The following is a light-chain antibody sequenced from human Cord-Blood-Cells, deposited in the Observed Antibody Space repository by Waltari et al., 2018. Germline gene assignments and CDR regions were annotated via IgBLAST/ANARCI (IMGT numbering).Light chain of an antibody. CDR1: QSVSSSY. CDR3: QQYGSSLPYS. CDR2: RAS. Sequence: DIVLTQSPCTLALSPGERATLSCRASQSVSSSYLAWYQQKPGQAPRLLIYRASSRATGIPDRFSGSGSGTDFTLTISRLEPEDFAVYYCQQYGSSLPYSFGQGTKLEIK. V-gene: IGKV3-20*01. J-gene: IGKJ2*03.